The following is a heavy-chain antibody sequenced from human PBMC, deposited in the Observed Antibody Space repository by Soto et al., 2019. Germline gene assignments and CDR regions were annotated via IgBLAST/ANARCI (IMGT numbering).Heavy chain of an antibody. CDR3: AKNPHYYYYMDV. CDR1: GFTFRDNY. J-gene: IGHJ6*03. V-gene: IGHV3-11*01. Sequence: QVQLVESGGGLVKPGGSLRLSCAASGFTFRDNYMTWIRQAPGKGLQWISYITSSGSYRHYADSVKGRFTISRDNANNSLYLQMNNLRAEDTAVYYCAKNPHYYYYMDVWGKGTTVIVSS. CDR2: ITSSGSYR.